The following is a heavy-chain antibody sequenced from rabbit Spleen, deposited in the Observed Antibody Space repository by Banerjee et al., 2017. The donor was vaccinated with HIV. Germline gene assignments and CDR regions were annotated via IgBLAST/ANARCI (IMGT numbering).Heavy chain of an antibody. D-gene: IGHD2-1*01. J-gene: IGHJ3*01. Sequence: QSLEESGGDLVKPGASLTLTCTASGFSFSSNEYMCWVRQAPGKGLEWISCIAGDSSGFTYSAAWAKGRFTISKTSSTTVTLQMTRLTAADTATYFCARGVALDYLSYLTLWGQGTLVTAS. CDR1: GFSFSSNEY. CDR2: IAGDSSGFT. V-gene: IGHV1S40*01. CDR3: ARGVALDYLSYLTL.